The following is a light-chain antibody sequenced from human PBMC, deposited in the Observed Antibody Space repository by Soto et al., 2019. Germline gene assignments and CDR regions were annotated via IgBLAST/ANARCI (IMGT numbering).Light chain of an antibody. J-gene: IGLJ3*02. CDR1: SSNVGSNT. Sequence: QAVVTQPPSASGTPGQRVTISCSGSSSNVGSNTVSWYQQLPGTAPKVLIYSDDQRPSGVPDRFSGSRSGSSASLAISGLQSGDEADYYCASWEDSLNAWVIGGGTKLTVL. CDR2: SDD. V-gene: IGLV1-44*01. CDR3: ASWEDSLNAWV.